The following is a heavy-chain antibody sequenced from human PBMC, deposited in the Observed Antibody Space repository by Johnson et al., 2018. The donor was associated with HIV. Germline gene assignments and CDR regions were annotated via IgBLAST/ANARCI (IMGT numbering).Heavy chain of an antibody. CDR2: ISSNGGST. CDR3: ARDRIVGADYDAFDI. V-gene: IGHV3-64*04. CDR1: RFTFSSYG. D-gene: IGHD1-26*01. Sequence: QVQLVESGGGVVQPGGSLRLSCEASRFTFSSYGMHWVRPAPGKGLKYVSAISSNGGSTYYANSVTGRFTISRENAKNTLYLQMNSLRAEDTAVYHCARDRIVGADYDAFDIWGQGTMVTVSS. J-gene: IGHJ3*02.